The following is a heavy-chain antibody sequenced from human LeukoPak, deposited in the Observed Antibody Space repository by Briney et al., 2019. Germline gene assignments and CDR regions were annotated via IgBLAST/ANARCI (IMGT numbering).Heavy chain of an antibody. Sequence: GGSLRLSCAASGFTFSSYAMHWVRQAPGKGLEWVTVISYDGSNKYYADSAKGRFTISRDNSKNTLYLQMDSLRADDTAVYYCARRYSSSSRAPWFDPWGQGILVTVSS. D-gene: IGHD6-6*01. CDR3: ARRYSSSSRAPWFDP. CDR1: GFTFSSYA. J-gene: IGHJ5*02. CDR2: ISYDGSNK. V-gene: IGHV3-30*04.